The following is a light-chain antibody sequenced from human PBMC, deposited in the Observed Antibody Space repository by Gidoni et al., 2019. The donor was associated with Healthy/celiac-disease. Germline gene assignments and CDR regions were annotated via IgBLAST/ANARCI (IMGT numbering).Light chain of an antibody. CDR3: QQYRT. CDR1: QSVSSSY. Sequence: EIVLTQSPGTLSLSPGERATLSCRASQSVSSSYLAWYQQQPGQAPRLLIYGASSRATGIPDRFSGSGSGTDFTLTIGRLEPEDFAVYYCQQYRTFGQGTKVEIK. CDR2: GAS. J-gene: IGKJ1*01. V-gene: IGKV3-20*01.